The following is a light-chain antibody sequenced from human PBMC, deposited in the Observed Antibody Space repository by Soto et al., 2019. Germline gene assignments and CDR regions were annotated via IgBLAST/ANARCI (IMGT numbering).Light chain of an antibody. Sequence: QSALTQPASVSGSPGQSITISCSGFDIDVGDYNYVSWYQQHAGKVPKLIIYEVTNRPLGVSNRFSGSKSGYTASLTISGLQTDDEADYYCSSYTSTTRLFGGGTKLTVL. V-gene: IGLV2-14*01. CDR1: DIDVGDYNY. CDR2: EVT. J-gene: IGLJ2*01. CDR3: SSYTSTTRL.